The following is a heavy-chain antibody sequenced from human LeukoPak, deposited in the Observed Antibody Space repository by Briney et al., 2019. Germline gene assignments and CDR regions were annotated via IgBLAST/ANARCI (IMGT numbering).Heavy chain of an antibody. J-gene: IGHJ4*02. CDR3: ARVRYRLAETYIDY. CDR1: GYIFIGYY. Sequence: ASVRVSCKTSGYIFIGYYMHWVRQAPGQGLEWMGWIDPKSGGTNYAQKFQGRVTMTRDTSISTAYMELSRLRSDDTAVYYCARVRYRLAETYIDYWGQGTLVTVSS. D-gene: IGHD3-16*01. V-gene: IGHV1-2*02. CDR2: IDPKSGGT.